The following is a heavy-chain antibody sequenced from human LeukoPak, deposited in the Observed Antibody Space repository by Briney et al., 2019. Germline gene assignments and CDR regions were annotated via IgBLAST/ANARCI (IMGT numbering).Heavy chain of an antibody. J-gene: IGHJ6*03. Sequence: SETLSLTCSVSGDSFSSATYYWSWIRQPPGKGLEWIGEINHSGSTNYNPSLKSRVTISVDTSKNQFSLKLSSVTAADTAVYYCARGMVYVAGYYYYMDVWGKGTTVTVSS. CDR2: INHSGST. D-gene: IGHD2-8*01. CDR3: ARGMVYVAGYYYYMDV. V-gene: IGHV4-34*01. CDR1: GDSFSSATYY.